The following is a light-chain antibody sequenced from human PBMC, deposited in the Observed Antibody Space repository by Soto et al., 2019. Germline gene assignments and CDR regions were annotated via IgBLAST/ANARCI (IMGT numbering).Light chain of an antibody. J-gene: IGKJ4*01. CDR3: QHYARLLLT. V-gene: IGKV1-33*01. CDR1: QDIRNY. Sequence: DIQMTQSPSSLSASVGDRVTITCQASQDIRNYLSWYQQKPGKAPKLLIYDASNLETGVPSRFXXXXXAXXXXXXXXXXXAEYAAXYYXQHYARLLLTFGGGTRVEIK. CDR2: DAS.